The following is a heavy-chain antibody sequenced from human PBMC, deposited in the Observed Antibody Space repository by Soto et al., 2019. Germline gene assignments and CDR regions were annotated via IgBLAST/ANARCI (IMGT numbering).Heavy chain of an antibody. Sequence: QITLKESGPTLVKPTQVLTLTCSFSGFSLSTLGAGVGWVRQPPGKALEWLALIYWDDDRQYSPSLKTRLTITKDTSKNQVVLTLTNMDPVETGTYFCANTQLPTGANAFDVWGQGTIVTVSS. CDR3: ANTQLPTGANAFDV. CDR1: GFSLSTLGAG. CDR2: IYWDDDR. J-gene: IGHJ3*01. D-gene: IGHD3-10*01. V-gene: IGHV2-5*02.